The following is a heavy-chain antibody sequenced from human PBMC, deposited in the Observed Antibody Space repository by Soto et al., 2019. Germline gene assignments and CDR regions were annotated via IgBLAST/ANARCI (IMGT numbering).Heavy chain of an antibody. D-gene: IGHD7-27*01. CDR1: GGTFSSYA. Sequence: ASVKVSCKASGGTFSSYAISWVRQAPGQGLEWMGGIIPIFGTANYAQKFQGRVTITADESTSTAYMELSSLRSEDTAVYYCARDKGREAGDKNTAFDIWGQGTMVTVSS. CDR2: IIPIFGTA. CDR3: ARDKGREAGDKNTAFDI. J-gene: IGHJ3*02. V-gene: IGHV1-69*13.